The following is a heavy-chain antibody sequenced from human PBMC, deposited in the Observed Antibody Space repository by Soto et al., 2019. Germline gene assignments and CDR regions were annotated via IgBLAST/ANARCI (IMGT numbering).Heavy chain of an antibody. D-gene: IGHD3-10*01. CDR3: ARETAHRGASGRPLLPENFDS. CDR1: GSTFITYG. V-gene: IGHV1-69*06. J-gene: IGHJ4*02. CDR2: IIPFLGKI. Sequence: QVQLVQSGAEMKMPGSSVKVSCKTSGSTFITYGISWVRQAPGQGLEWMGGIIPFLGKINHAQNFQDRVTITADKATSTVYMELTTLRSDDTVVYYCARETAHRGASGRPLLPENFDSWGQGTLVTVSS.